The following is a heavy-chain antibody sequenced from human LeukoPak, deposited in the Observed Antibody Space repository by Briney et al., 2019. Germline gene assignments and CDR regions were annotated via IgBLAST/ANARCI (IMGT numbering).Heavy chain of an antibody. D-gene: IGHD3-22*01. CDR2: IRYDGSNK. CDR3: AKDRYYDSSGSAPLDDY. Sequence: PGGSLRLSCGASGFTFSSYGMHWVRQAPGKGLEWVTFIRYDGSNKYSADSVKGRFTISRDNSKNTLYLQMNSLRAEDTAVYYCAKDRYYDSSGSAPLDDYWGQGTLVTVSS. CDR1: GFTFSSYG. J-gene: IGHJ4*02. V-gene: IGHV3-30*02.